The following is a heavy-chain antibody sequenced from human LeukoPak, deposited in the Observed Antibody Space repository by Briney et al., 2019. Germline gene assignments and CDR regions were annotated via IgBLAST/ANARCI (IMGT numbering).Heavy chain of an antibody. V-gene: IGHV1-69*13. CDR1: GGTFSSYA. CDR2: IIPIFGTA. D-gene: IGHD3-10*01. CDR3: NVLLWFGELLPLHNWFDP. J-gene: IGHJ5*02. Sequence: GASVKVSCKASGGTFSSYAISWVRQAPGQGLEWMGGIIPIFGTANYAQKFQGGVTITADESTSTAYMELSSLRSEDTAVYYCNVLLWFGELLPLHNWFDPWGQGTLVTVSS.